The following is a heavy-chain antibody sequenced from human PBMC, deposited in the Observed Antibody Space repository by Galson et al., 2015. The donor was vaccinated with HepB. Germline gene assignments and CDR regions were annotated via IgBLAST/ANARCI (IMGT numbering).Heavy chain of an antibody. D-gene: IGHD4-17*01. CDR2: ISYDGSSK. CDR1: GFTFSSYG. Sequence: SLRLSCAASGFTFSSYGMHWVRQAPGKGLEWVAVISYDGSSKYYADSVKGRFTISRDNSKNTLYLQMNSLRAEDTAVYYCAHGDYRGYYYYYGMDVWGQGTTVTVSS. V-gene: IGHV3-30*03. J-gene: IGHJ6*02. CDR3: AHGDYRGYYYYYGMDV.